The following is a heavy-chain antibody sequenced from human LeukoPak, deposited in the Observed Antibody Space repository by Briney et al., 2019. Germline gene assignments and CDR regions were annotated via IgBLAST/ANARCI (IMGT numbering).Heavy chain of an antibody. Sequence: GASVKVSFKASGYTFTNCDISWVRQAPGQGLEWMGWISAYNGDTNYAQRNTNYAQKLQGRLSMTTDTSTSTAYMELRSLRSDDTAMYYCVRDFGVVITPIEYWGQGTLVTVSS. CDR2: ISAYNGDTNYAQRNT. CDR3: VRDFGVVITPIEY. V-gene: IGHV1-18*01. D-gene: IGHD3-3*01. CDR1: GYTFTNCD. J-gene: IGHJ4*02.